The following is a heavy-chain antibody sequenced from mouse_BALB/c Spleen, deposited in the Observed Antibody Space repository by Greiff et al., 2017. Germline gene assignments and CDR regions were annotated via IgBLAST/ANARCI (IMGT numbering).Heavy chain of an antibody. CDR2: IDPENGDT. V-gene: IGHV14-4*02. CDR3: NAGGFAY. J-gene: IGHJ3*01. CDR1: GYSFTGYF. Sequence: LVESGPELVKPGASVKISCKASGYSFTGYFMNWVKQRPEQGLEWIGWIDPENGDTEYAPKFQGKATMTADTSSNTAYLQLSSLTSEDTAVYYCNAGGFAYWGQGTLVTVSA.